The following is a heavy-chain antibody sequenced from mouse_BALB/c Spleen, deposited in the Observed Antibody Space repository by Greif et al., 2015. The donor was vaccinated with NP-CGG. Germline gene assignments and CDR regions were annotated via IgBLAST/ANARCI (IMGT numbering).Heavy chain of an antibody. D-gene: IGHD2-14*01. CDR3: TRGGNYAMDY. J-gene: IGHJ4*01. CDR2: ISSGGSYT. V-gene: IGHV5-6-4*01. Sequence: EVKLVESGGGLVEPGGSLKLSCAASGFTFSSYTMSWVRQTPEKRLEWVATISSGGSYTYYPDSVKGRFTISRDNAKNTLYLQMSSLKSEDTAMYYCTRGGNYAMDYWGQGTSVTVSS. CDR1: GFTFSSYT.